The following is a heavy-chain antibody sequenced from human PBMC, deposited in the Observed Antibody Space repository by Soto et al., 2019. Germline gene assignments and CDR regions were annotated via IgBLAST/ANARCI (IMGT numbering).Heavy chain of an antibody. CDR2: IFYSGTT. J-gene: IGHJ4*02. V-gene: IGHV4-31*03. Sequence: PSETLSLTFTISGGSISSGGYYWTWIRQHPGKGLEWIGYIFYSGTTYYNPSLKSRVTISVDTSKNQFSLKLSSVTAADTAVYYCARDRHYYDSSGYPDYWGQGTLVTVSS. CDR3: ARDRHYYDSSGYPDY. D-gene: IGHD3-22*01. CDR1: GGSISSGGYY.